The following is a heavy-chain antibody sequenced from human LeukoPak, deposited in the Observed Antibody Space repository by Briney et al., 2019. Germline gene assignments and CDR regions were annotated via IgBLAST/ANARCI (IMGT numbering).Heavy chain of an antibody. J-gene: IGHJ4*02. CDR2: IRNDGSDK. CDR3: ARGRGSGSSWSYDY. Sequence: PGGSLRLSCAASGFTFTTSSMHWVRQAPDKGLEWVAFIRNDGSDKFYQDSVKGRFTISRDNSKNTLYLQMNSLRAEDTAVYYCARGRGSGSSWSYDYWGQGTLVTVSS. CDR1: GFTFTTSS. D-gene: IGHD6-13*01. V-gene: IGHV3-30*02.